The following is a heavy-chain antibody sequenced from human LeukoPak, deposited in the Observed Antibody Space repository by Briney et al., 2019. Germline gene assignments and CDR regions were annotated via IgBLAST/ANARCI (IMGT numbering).Heavy chain of an antibody. CDR3: AIAIGDDLGGSGGDFDY. CDR1: GFTFDDYA. V-gene: IGHV3-9*03. Sequence: GGSLRLSCAASGFTFDDYAMHWVRQAPGKGLEWVSGISWNSGSIGYADSVKGRFTISRENAKNALYLQMNSLRDEDMGLYYCAIAIGDDLGGSGGDFDYWGQRTLVTVSS. CDR2: ISWNSGSI. J-gene: IGHJ4*02. D-gene: IGHD5-12*01.